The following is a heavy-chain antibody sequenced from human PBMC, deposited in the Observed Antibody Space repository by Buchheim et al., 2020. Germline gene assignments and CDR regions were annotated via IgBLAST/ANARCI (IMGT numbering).Heavy chain of an antibody. CDR1: GFTFSSYA. J-gene: IGHJ4*02. CDR3: AKDGEANFWSGYYTYYFDY. CDR2: ISGSGGST. V-gene: IGHV3-23*01. D-gene: IGHD3-3*01. Sequence: EVQLLESGGGLVQPGGSLRLSCAASGFTFSSYAMSWVRQAPGKGLEWVSAISGSGGSTYYADSVKGRFTLSRDNSKNTLYLQMNSLRAEDTAVYYCAKDGEANFWSGYYTYYFDYWGQGTL.